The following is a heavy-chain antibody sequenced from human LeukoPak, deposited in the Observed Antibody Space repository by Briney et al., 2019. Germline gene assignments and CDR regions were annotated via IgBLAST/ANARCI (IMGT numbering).Heavy chain of an antibody. CDR1: GESFSAYF. CDR3: ATRSSTLTAARCFDD. V-gene: IGHV4-34*01. CDR2: IDHRGSS. J-gene: IGHJ4*03. Sequence: AETLCLTCAVHGESFSAYFWSWIRQVPGKGLEWIGEIDHRGSSNYNRPLKSRATISVDTSKNHFSLSLTSVTAADTAVYYCATRSSTLTAARCFDDWAQGTVVTVSS. D-gene: IGHD6-6*01.